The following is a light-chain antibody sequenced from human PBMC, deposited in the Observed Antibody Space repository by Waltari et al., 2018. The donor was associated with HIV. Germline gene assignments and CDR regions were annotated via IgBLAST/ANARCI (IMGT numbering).Light chain of an antibody. V-gene: IGLV3-21*02. CDR3: QVWDTGADLHVV. Sequence: SYVLTQPPSVSVAPGRTARITCGGNDIGSKSVHWYQQKPGQAPVLVVYDDSDRPSGIPERFSGSNSGNTATLTISRVEAGDEADFYCQVWDTGADLHVVCGGGTKLTVL. J-gene: IGLJ2*01. CDR1: DIGSKS. CDR2: DDS.